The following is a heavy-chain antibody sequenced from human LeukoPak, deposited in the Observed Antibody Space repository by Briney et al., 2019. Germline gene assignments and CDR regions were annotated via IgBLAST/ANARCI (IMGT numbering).Heavy chain of an antibody. J-gene: IGHJ4*02. CDR1: GGSISSGGYY. CDR2: IYYSGST. D-gene: IGHD3-9*01. V-gene: IGHV4-31*03. Sequence: SQTLSLTCTVSGGSISSGGYYWSWIRQHPGKGLEWIGYIYYSGSTYYNPSLKSRVTISVDTSKNQFSLKLSSVTAADTAVYYCARGVDDILTGCYRGYFDYWGQGTLVTVSS. CDR3: ARGVDDILTGCYRGYFDY.